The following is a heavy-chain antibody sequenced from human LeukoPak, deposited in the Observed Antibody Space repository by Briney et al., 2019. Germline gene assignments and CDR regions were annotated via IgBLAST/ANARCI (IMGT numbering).Heavy chain of an antibody. V-gene: IGHV5-51*01. CDR2: IYPGDSDT. Sequence: GESLKISCRSSGHDFTSYWIGWVRQMPGKGLEWMGIIYPGDSDTRYSPSFQGQVTISADKSISTAYLQWSSLKASDTAMYYCARLCNSRTSCFDYWGQGTLVTVSS. CDR3: ARLCNSRTSCFDY. CDR1: GHDFTSYW. J-gene: IGHJ4*02. D-gene: IGHD2-2*01.